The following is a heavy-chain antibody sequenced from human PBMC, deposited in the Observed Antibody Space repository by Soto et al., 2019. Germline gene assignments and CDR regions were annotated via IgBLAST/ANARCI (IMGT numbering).Heavy chain of an antibody. D-gene: IGHD2-15*01. Sequence: ASVKVSCKASGYTNTSYGISWVRQAPGQGLEWMGWISAYNGNTNYAQKLQGRVTMTTDTSTSTAYMELRSLRSDDTAVYYCAYCSGGSCWSGWFDPWGQGTLVTVSS. V-gene: IGHV1-18*01. CDR1: GYTNTSYG. J-gene: IGHJ5*02. CDR2: ISAYNGNT. CDR3: AYCSGGSCWSGWFDP.